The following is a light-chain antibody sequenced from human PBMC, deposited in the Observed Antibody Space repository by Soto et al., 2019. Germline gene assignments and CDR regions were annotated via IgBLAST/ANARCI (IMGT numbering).Light chain of an antibody. CDR2: DVS. CDR3: GSYASSSTLYV. J-gene: IGLJ1*01. CDR1: SSDVVGYNY. Sequence: QSVLTQPASVSGSPGQSITISCTRTSSDVVGYNYVSWYQQHSAKAPKLMIYDVSNRPLGVSNRFSGSKSGNTASLTISGLQAEDEADYYCGSYASSSTLYVFGTGTKLTVL. V-gene: IGLV2-14*01.